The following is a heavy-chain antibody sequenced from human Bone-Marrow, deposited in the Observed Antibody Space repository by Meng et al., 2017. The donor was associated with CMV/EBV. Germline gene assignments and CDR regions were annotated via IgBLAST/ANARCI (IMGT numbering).Heavy chain of an antibody. Sequence: ASVKVSCKASGYIFTTYGISWVRQAPGQGLEWMGWISGYDDNTKYAQKVQGRFTVTKDTFTRTAYMELRSLRFDDTAVYYCVRDTSLRVTGWYPVDYWGQGTLVTVYS. D-gene: IGHD6-19*01. V-gene: IGHV1-18*01. J-gene: IGHJ4*02. CDR2: ISGYDDNT. CDR1: GYIFTTYG. CDR3: VRDTSLRVTGWYPVDY.